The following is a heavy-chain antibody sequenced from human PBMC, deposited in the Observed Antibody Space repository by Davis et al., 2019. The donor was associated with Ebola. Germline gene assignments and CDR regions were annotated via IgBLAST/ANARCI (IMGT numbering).Heavy chain of an antibody. CDR2: INHSGST. CDR3: ARVRGGTSA. Sequence: MPSETLSLTCTVSGDSISSSSYYWSWIRQPPGKGLEWIGEINHSGSTNYNPSLKSRVTISVDTSKNQFSLKLSSVTAADTAVYYCARVRGGTSAWGQGTLVTVSS. J-gene: IGHJ5*02. CDR1: GDSISSSSYY. V-gene: IGHV4-39*07. D-gene: IGHD2-2*01.